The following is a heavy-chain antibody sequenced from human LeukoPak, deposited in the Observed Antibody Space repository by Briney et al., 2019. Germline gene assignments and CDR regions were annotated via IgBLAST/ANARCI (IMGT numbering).Heavy chain of an antibody. CDR3: AIINSGSFNRLYDY. D-gene: IGHD1-26*01. Sequence: GGSLRLSCAASGFTFSSYGMHWVRQAPGKGLEWVAFIRYDGSNKYYADSVKGRFTISRDNSKNTLYLQMNSLRAEDTAVYYCAIINSGSFNRLYDYWGQGTLVTVSS. V-gene: IGHV3-30*02. CDR1: GFTFSSYG. CDR2: IRYDGSNK. J-gene: IGHJ4*02.